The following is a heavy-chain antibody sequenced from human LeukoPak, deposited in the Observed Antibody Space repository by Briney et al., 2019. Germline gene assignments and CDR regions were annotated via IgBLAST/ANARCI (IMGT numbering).Heavy chain of an antibody. CDR3: ARGGAIVVVPAAELRFDP. CDR1: GGTFSSYT. V-gene: IGHV1-69*02. D-gene: IGHD2-2*01. J-gene: IGHJ5*02. CDR2: IIPILGIA. Sequence: VASVKVSRKASGGTFSSYTINWVRQAPGQGLEWMGRIIPILGIANYAQKFQGRVTITADKSTSTAYMELSSLRSEDTAVYCCARGGAIVVVPAAELRFDPWGQGTLVTVSS.